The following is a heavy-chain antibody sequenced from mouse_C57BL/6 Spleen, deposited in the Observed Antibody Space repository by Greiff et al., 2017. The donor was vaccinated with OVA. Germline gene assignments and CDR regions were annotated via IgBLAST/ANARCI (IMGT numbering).Heavy chain of an antibody. J-gene: IGHJ3*01. Sequence: EVKVVESEGGLVQPGSSMKLSCTASGFTFSDYYMAWVRQVPEKGLEWVANINYDGSSTYYLDSLKSRFIISRDNAKNILYLQMSSLKSEDTATYYCARDEGYYDYDRGGFAYWGQGTLVTVSA. CDR3: ARDEGYYDYDRGGFAY. D-gene: IGHD2-4*01. CDR2: INYDGSST. CDR1: GFTFSDYY. V-gene: IGHV5-16*01.